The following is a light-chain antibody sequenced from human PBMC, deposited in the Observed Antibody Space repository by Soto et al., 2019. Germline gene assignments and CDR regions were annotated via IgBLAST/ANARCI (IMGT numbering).Light chain of an antibody. Sequence: ASISCRSTQALVYSDGDTYLNWFQQRPGQSPRRLIYQVSKRDSGVPDRFSGSGSGTDFTLKISRVESEEVGIYYCMQGTHWPWTVGKGTKVDIK. CDR1: QALVYSDGDTY. CDR2: QVS. V-gene: IGKV2-30*01. J-gene: IGKJ1*01. CDR3: MQGTHWPWT.